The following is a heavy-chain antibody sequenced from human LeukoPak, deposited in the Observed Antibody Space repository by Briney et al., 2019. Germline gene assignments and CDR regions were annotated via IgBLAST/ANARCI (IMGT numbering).Heavy chain of an antibody. CDR2: ISSGSTYT. Sequence: GGSLRLSCTASGFTFISYSMNWVRQAPGKGLEWVSSISSGSTYTYYADSVKGRFTISRDNAKNSLYLQMNSLRAEDTAVYSCARTSEGSTAATGTPFDSWGQGILVTVSS. CDR1: GFTFISYS. J-gene: IGHJ4*02. V-gene: IGHV3-21*01. CDR3: ARTSEGSTAATGTPFDS. D-gene: IGHD6-13*01.